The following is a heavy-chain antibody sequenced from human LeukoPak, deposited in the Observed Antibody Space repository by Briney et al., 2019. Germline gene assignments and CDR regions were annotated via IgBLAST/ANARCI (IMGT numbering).Heavy chain of an antibody. V-gene: IGHV5-51*01. Sequence: GESLKISCEGSGYIFTSYWIGWVRQLPGKGLEWMGIIYPGDSDTRYSPSFQGQVTISADKSISTAYLQWSSLKASDTAMYYCARQVTKNWFDPWGQGTLVTVSS. CDR3: ARQVTKNWFDP. CDR2: IYPGDSDT. D-gene: IGHD2-8*01. CDR1: GYIFTSYW. J-gene: IGHJ5*02.